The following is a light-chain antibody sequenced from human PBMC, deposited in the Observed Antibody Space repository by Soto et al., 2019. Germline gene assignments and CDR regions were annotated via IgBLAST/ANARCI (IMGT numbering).Light chain of an antibody. CDR1: QSVSSYY. J-gene: IGKJ1*01. Sequence: EIVLTQSPGTLSLSPGERATLSCRASQSVSSYYLAWYQQKPGQAPRLLIYAASSRATGIPDRFSGGGSGTDFTLTIRRLGPEDFAVYYCQQCGSSPWTFGQGTKVEIK. CDR2: AAS. V-gene: IGKV3-20*01. CDR3: QQCGSSPWT.